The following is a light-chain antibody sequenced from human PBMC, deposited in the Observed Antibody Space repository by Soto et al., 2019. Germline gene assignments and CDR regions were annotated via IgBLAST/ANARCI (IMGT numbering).Light chain of an antibody. J-gene: IGKJ1*01. Sequence: DIQMTQSPSSLSASVGDRVTITCRASQSIGRYLHWYHQKPGKAPKLLIYAASSLQSGVPSRYSGSGSGTDFTLTISSLQPEDFATYYCQESYTTPVAFGQGTRVEI. CDR2: AAS. CDR1: QSIGRY. V-gene: IGKV1-39*01. CDR3: QESYTTPVA.